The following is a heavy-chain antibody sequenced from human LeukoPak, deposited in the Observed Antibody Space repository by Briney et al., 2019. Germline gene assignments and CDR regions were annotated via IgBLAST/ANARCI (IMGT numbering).Heavy chain of an antibody. J-gene: IGHJ3*02. D-gene: IGHD6-13*01. Sequence: PSQTLSLTCAVSGGSISSSGYSWSWIRQPPGKGLEWIGYIYHSGSTYYNPSLKSRVTISVDRSKNQFSLKLSSVTAADTAVYYCARNIAAAGTGAFDIWGQGTMVTVSS. CDR3: ARNIAAAGTGAFDI. CDR2: IYHSGST. CDR1: GGSISSSGYS. V-gene: IGHV4-30-2*01.